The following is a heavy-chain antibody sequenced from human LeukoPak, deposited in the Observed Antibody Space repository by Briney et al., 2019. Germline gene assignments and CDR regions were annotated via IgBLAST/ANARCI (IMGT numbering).Heavy chain of an antibody. V-gene: IGHV4-39*07. CDR2: GDYSGGT. D-gene: IGHD6-19*01. CDR1: GDSFSSVTDY. J-gene: IGHJ4*02. CDR3: AGERGEEYSSGWYKRNYFDN. Sequence: SETLSLTSTVSGDSFSSVTDYWAWIRQPPGKGLEWIASGDYSGGTYYNPSLESRVAISADMSKNQFSLKLTSVTGADTAVYYCAGERGEEYSSGWYKRNYFDNWGQGIRVTVSS.